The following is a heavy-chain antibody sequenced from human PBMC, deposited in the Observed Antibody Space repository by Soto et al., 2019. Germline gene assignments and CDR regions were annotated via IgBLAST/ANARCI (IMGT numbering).Heavy chain of an antibody. D-gene: IGHD3-16*01. CDR1: GFTFSSYA. Sequence: PAGSLRLSCAASGFTFSSYAMHWVRQAPGKGLEWVAVISYDGSNKYYADSVKGPSTISRDNSKNTLYLQMNSLRAEDTAVYYCARALRRGRVAHYYYGMDVWGQGTRVTVSS. J-gene: IGHJ6*02. V-gene: IGHV3-30-3*01. CDR2: ISYDGSNK. CDR3: ARALRRGRVAHYYYGMDV.